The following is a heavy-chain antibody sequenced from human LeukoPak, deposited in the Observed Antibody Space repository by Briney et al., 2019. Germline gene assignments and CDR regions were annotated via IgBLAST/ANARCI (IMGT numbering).Heavy chain of an antibody. D-gene: IGHD1-26*01. CDR3: AKDAREVGYSGSYLTN. Sequence: GGSLRLSCAASGFTFSSYGMHWVRQAPGKGLEWVAVISYDGSNKYYADSVKGRFTISRDNSKSTLYLQMNSLRAEDTAVYYCAKDAREVGYSGSYLTNWGQGTLVTVSS. CDR2: ISYDGSNK. J-gene: IGHJ4*02. V-gene: IGHV3-30*18. CDR1: GFTFSSYG.